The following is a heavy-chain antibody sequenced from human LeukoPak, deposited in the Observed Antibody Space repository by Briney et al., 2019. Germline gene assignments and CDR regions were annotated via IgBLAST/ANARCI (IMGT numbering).Heavy chain of an antibody. D-gene: IGHD6-19*01. CDR3: ARVKSGYSSGWYRGYIDY. CDR2: INPNSGGT. V-gene: IGHV1-2*06. J-gene: IGHJ4*02. CDR1: GYTFTGCY. Sequence: ASVKVSCKASGYTFTGCYMHWVRQAPGQGLEWMGRINPNSGGTNYAQKFQGRVTMTRDTSISTAYMELSRLRSDDTAVCYCARVKSGYSSGWYRGYIDYWGQGTLVTVSS.